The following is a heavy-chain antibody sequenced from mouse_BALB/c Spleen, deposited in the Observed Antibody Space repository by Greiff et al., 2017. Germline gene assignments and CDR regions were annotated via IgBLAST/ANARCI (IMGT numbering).Heavy chain of an antibody. V-gene: IGHV3-2*02. D-gene: IGHD2-4*01. CDR2: ISYSGST. CDR3: AREGDYGGVDY. Sequence: DVKLVESGPGLVKPSQSLSLTCTVTGYSITSDYAWNWIRQFPGNKLEWMGYISYSGSTSYNPSLKSRISITRDTSKNQFFLQLNSVTTEDTATYYCAREGDYGGVDYWGQGTTLTVSS. CDR1: GYSITSDYA. J-gene: IGHJ2*01.